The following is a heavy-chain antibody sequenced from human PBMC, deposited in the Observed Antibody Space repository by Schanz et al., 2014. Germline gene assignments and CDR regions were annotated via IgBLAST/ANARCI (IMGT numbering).Heavy chain of an antibody. Sequence: QVQLVESGGGVVQPGRSLRLSCAAYGFTLSSYAMHWVRQAPGKGLEWVAVISYDGRNKYYADSVKGRFTISRDNSKNTLYLQMNSLRAEDTAVYYCARRASCSRIGCPFDSWGQGTLVTVSS. CDR2: ISYDGRNK. CDR3: ARRASCSRIGCPFDS. V-gene: IGHV3-30-3*01. D-gene: IGHD2-2*01. J-gene: IGHJ4*02. CDR1: GFTLSSYA.